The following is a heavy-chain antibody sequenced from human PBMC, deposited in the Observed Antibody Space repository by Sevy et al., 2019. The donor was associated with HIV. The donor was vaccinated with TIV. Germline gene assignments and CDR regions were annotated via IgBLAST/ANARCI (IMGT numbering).Heavy chain of an antibody. V-gene: IGHV3-21*04. J-gene: IGHJ2*01. CDR2: ISSTSNYI. CDR3: ARGYDFWSGYYTPDWYFDL. Sequence: GGSLRLSCAASGFTFSTYSMNWVRQAPGRGLEWVSSISSTSNYIYYADSVKGRFTISRDNAKNSLYLQMNSLRAEDTVVFYCARGYDFWSGYYTPDWYFDLWGRSTLVTVSS. CDR1: GFTFSTYS. D-gene: IGHD3-3*01.